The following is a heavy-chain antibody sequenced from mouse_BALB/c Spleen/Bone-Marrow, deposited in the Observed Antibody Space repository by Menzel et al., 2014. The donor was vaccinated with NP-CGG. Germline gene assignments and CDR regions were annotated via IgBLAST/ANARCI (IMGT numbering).Heavy chain of an antibody. V-gene: IGHV14-1*02. CDR1: GFNIKDYY. CDR2: IDPENGNT. Sequence: LVESGAELVRPGALVKLSCKASGFNIKDYYMHWVIQRPEQGLEWIGWIDPENGNTIYDPKFQGKASITADTSSNTAYLQLSSLTSEDTAVYYCARRYGSSFDYWGQGTTLTVSS. D-gene: IGHD1-1*01. J-gene: IGHJ2*01. CDR3: ARRYGSSFDY.